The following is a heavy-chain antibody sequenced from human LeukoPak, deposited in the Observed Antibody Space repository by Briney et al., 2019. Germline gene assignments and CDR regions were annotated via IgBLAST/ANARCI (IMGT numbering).Heavy chain of an antibody. CDR2: ISYDGSNK. J-gene: IGHJ6*02. CDR3: ARDLEYYDILTGYYSPYGMDV. CDR1: GFTFSSYA. D-gene: IGHD3-9*01. V-gene: IGHV3-30-3*01. Sequence: SGGSLRLSCAASGFTFSSYAMHWVRQAPGKGLEWVAVISYDGSNKYYADSVKGRFTISRDNSKSTLYLQMNSLRAEDTAVYYCARDLEYYDILTGYYSPYGMDVWGQGTTVTVSS.